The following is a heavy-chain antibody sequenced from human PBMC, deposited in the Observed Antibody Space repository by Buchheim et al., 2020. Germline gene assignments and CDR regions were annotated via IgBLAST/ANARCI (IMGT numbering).Heavy chain of an antibody. J-gene: IGHJ6*02. D-gene: IGHD3-22*01. CDR2: ISSSGSTI. CDR3: ARRLRHDSSGYYYGHYYYGMDV. CDR1: GFTFSSYE. Sequence: EVQLVESGGGLVQPGGSLRLSCAASGFTFSSYEMNWVRQAPGKGLEWVSYISSSGSTIYYADSVKGRFTISRDNAKNSLYLQMNSLRAEDTAVYYCARRLRHDSSGYYYGHYYYGMDVWGQGTT. V-gene: IGHV3-48*03.